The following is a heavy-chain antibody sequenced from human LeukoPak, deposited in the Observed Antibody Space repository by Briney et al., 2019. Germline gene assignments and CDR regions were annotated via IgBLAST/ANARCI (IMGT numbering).Heavy chain of an antibody. CDR1: GFTFSSYS. J-gene: IGHJ4*02. D-gene: IGHD4-17*01. CDR3: ARGFGYGDSKFEY. CDR2: ISSSSTYM. Sequence: PGGSLRLSCAASGFTFSSYSMNWVRQAPGKGLEWVSSISSSSTYMYYADSVKGRFTVSRDNAKNSLYLQMSSLRAEDTALYYCARGFGYGDSKFEYWGQGTLVTVSS. V-gene: IGHV3-21*01.